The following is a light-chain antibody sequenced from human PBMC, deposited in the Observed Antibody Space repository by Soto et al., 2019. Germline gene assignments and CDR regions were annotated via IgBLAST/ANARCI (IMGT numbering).Light chain of an antibody. CDR2: DAS. Sequence: EIVLTQSPATLSLSPGESATLSCRATRSVSSYLAWYQQKPGQAPRLLIYDASSRPTDIPARFSGSGSGTDFTLTISSLEPEDFAVYYCQQYNNWPPITFGQGTRLEIK. J-gene: IGKJ5*01. CDR1: RSVSSY. V-gene: IGKV3-11*01. CDR3: QQYNNWPPIT.